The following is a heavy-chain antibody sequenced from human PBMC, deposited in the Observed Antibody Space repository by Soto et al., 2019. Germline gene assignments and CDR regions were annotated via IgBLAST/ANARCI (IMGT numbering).Heavy chain of an antibody. CDR1: GYTFTSYG. CDR3: ATSFTSSQWRYGMDV. D-gene: IGHD2-2*01. J-gene: IGHJ6*02. Sequence: QVQLVQSGAEVKKPGASVKVSCKASGYTFTSYGISWVRQAPGQGLEWMGLISDYNGNTNYAQKLKGRVTMTSDTSTSTAYMELRSLRSDDTAVYYCATSFTSSQWRYGMDVWGQGTTVTVSS. V-gene: IGHV1-18*01. CDR2: ISDYNGNT.